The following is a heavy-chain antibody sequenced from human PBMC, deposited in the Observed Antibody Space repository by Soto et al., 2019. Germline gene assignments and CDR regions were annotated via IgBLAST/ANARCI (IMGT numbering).Heavy chain of an antibody. Sequence: GASVKVSCKASGYTFTGYYMHWVRQAPGQGLEWMGWINPNSGGTNYAQKFQGWVTMTRDTSISTAYKELSRLRSDDTAVYYCAREYCSSTSCYDWGNWFDPWGQGTLVTVSS. J-gene: IGHJ5*02. CDR2: INPNSGGT. CDR3: AREYCSSTSCYDWGNWFDP. CDR1: GYTFTGYY. V-gene: IGHV1-2*04. D-gene: IGHD2-2*01.